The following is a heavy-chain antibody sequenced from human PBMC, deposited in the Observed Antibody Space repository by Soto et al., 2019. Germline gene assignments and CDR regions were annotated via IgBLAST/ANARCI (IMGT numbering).Heavy chain of an antibody. J-gene: IGHJ3*02. CDR1: GGSVTSRSYF. V-gene: IGHV4-39*01. CDR3: ASGLGDGFFDI. Sequence: QLQLQESGPGLVKPSETATLTCTVSGGSVTSRSYFWGWMRQPPGEDLEWIGNFYYSGTTYYNTSLKSRVTISVDTAKNQFSLKLSSVTAADTAMYYCASGLGDGFFDIWGQGTMVTVSS. CDR2: FYYSGTT. D-gene: IGHD3-16*01.